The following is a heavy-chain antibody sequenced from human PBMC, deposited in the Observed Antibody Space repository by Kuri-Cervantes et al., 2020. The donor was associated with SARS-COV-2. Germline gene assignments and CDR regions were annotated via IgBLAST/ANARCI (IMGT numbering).Heavy chain of an antibody. V-gene: IGHV4-4*07. Sequence: GSLRLSCTVSGGSISSYYWSWIRQPAGKGLEWIGRIYTSGSTNYNPSLKSRVTMSVDTSKNQFSLKLSSVTAADTAVYYCAREGPWFGGRSFDYWGQGTLVTISS. D-gene: IGHD3-10*01. CDR1: GGSISSYY. CDR2: IYTSGST. CDR3: AREGPWFGGRSFDY. J-gene: IGHJ4*02.